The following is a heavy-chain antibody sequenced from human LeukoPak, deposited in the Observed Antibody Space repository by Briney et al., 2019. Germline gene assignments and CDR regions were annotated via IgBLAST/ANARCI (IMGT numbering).Heavy chain of an antibody. V-gene: IGHV3-30*18. CDR1: GFTFSNYG. J-gene: IGHJ4*02. Sequence: GGSLRLSCAVSGFTFSNYGMHRVRQAPGKGLEWVAVISYDGSKKYYADSVKGRFTISRDNSKNTLYLQMNSLRAEDTAVYYCAKAGGAYSSTYYFHYWGQGTLVTVSS. CDR2: ISYDGSKK. CDR3: AKAGGAYSSTYYFHY. D-gene: IGHD6-6*01.